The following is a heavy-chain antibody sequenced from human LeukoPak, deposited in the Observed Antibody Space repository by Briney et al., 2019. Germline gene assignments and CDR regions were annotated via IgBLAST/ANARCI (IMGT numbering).Heavy chain of an antibody. J-gene: IGHJ3*02. V-gene: IGHV4-61*01. D-gene: IGHD2-21*02. Sequence: SETLSLTCTVSGGSVSSGSYYWSWIRQPPGKGLEWFGYIYYSGSTNYNPSLKSRVTISVDTSKNQFSLKLSSVTAADTAVYYCARFCGGDCYSAVHAFDIWGQGTMVTVSS. CDR2: IYYSGST. CDR3: ARFCGGDCYSAVHAFDI. CDR1: GGSVSSGSYY.